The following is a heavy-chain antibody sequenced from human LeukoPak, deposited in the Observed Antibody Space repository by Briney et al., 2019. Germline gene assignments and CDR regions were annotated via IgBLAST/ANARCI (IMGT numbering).Heavy chain of an antibody. Sequence: PGGSLRLSCAASGFTFSSYSMNWVRQAPGKGLEWVSFITSSSRYIYYADSLKGRFTVSRDNAKNSLYLQMNSLRADDTAVYYCAREITVAGFSFDYWGQGILVTVSS. V-gene: IGHV3-21*01. CDR2: ITSSSRYI. CDR3: AREITVAGFSFDY. CDR1: GFTFSSYS. J-gene: IGHJ4*02. D-gene: IGHD6-19*01.